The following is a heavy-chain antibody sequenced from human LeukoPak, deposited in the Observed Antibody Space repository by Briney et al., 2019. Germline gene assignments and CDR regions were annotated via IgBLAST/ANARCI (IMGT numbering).Heavy chain of an antibody. Sequence: SETLSLTCTVSGYSISSGYYWGWIRQPPGKGLEWIGSIYHSGSTYYNPSLKSRVTISVDTSKNQFSLKLSSATAADTAVYYCARHQLSGSYLHYMDVWGKGTTVTVSS. D-gene: IGHD1-26*01. J-gene: IGHJ6*03. V-gene: IGHV4-38-2*02. CDR2: IYHSGST. CDR1: GYSISSGYY. CDR3: ARHQLSGSYLHYMDV.